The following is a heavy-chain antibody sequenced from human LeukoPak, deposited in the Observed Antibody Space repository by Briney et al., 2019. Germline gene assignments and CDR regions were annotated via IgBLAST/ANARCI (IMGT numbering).Heavy chain of an antibody. CDR2: IYYSGST. Sequence: PSETLSLTCTVSGGSISSGGYYWSWIRQHPGKGLEWIGYIYYSGSTYYNPSLKSRVTISVDTSKNQFSLKLSSVTAADTAVYYCARGIIAVAVKGPNWFDPWGQGTLVTVSS. D-gene: IGHD6-19*01. V-gene: IGHV4-31*03. CDR3: ARGIIAVAVKGPNWFDP. CDR1: GGSISSGGYY. J-gene: IGHJ5*02.